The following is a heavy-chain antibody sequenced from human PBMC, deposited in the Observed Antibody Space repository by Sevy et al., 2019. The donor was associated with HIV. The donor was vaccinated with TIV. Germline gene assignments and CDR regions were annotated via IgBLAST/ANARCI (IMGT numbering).Heavy chain of an antibody. V-gene: IGHV1-8*01. CDR2: MNPNSGNT. Sequence: VSVKVSCKSSGYTFTTYDINWVRQATGQGLEWMGWMNPNSGNTGYAQKFQGRVTMTSNTSISTAYMELGSLRSEDTAVYYCARIDSSGYMGNFDYWGQGTLVTVSS. CDR3: ARIDSSGYMGNFDY. J-gene: IGHJ4*02. D-gene: IGHD3-22*01. CDR1: GYTFTTYD.